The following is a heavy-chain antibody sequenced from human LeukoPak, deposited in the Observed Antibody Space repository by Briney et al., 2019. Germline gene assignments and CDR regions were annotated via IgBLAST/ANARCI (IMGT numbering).Heavy chain of an antibody. Sequence: PSETLSLTCTVSGGSISSSDYYWGWIRQPPGKGLEWIGSIYYTGSTYYNPSLKSRLTISVDTSKNQFSLKLSSVTAADTAVYYCARDLHDYYYYYMDVWGKGTTVTVS. J-gene: IGHJ6*03. CDR1: GGSISSSDYY. CDR2: IYYTGST. V-gene: IGHV4-39*07. D-gene: IGHD4-11*01. CDR3: ARDLHDYYYYYMDV.